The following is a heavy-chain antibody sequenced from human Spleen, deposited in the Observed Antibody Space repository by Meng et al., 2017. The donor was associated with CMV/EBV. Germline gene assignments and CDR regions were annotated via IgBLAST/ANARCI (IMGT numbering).Heavy chain of an antibody. CDR3: ARDLMPATTMGY. J-gene: IGHJ4*02. Sequence: GGSLRLSCAASGFIFSDYTMNWVRQAPGKGLEWVSYISGGGTIYYADSVKGRFTISKDNAKNSLFLQMNSLRVEDTAVYWCARDLMPATTMGYWGQGTLVTVSS. CDR2: ISGGGTI. D-gene: IGHD1-26*01. CDR1: GFIFSDYT. V-gene: IGHV3-69-1*01.